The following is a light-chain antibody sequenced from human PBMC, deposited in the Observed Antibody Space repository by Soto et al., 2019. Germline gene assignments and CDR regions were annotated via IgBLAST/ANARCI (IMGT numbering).Light chain of an antibody. Sequence: EIVMTQPPATLSVSPGEGVTLSCRASESVSSNLAWYQQKAGQAPRLLIYGASTRATGTPARFSGSGSGTDFTLSISSLQSEDFAVYYCQQHIKWPLTFGGGTEVEIK. CDR3: QQHIKWPLT. CDR2: GAS. V-gene: IGKV3-15*01. J-gene: IGKJ4*01. CDR1: ESVSSN.